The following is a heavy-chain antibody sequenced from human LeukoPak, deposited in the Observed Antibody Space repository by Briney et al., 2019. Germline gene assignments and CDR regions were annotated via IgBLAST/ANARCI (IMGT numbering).Heavy chain of an antibody. V-gene: IGHV1-24*01. CDR1: GYTLTESS. CDR2: FEPEDAKT. CDR3: ATSRVGDTVSLDY. D-gene: IGHD1-26*01. J-gene: IGHJ4*02. Sequence: ASVKVSCKVSGYTLTESSIHWVRQSLGKGLEWMGGFEPEDAKTFYAQRFQGRITMTEDTSTNTGYMNLSSLRSEDTAIYYCATSRVGDTVSLDYWGQGSLVTVSS.